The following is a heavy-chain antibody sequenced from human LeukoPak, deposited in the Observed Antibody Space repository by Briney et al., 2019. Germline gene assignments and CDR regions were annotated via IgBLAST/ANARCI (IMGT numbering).Heavy chain of an antibody. Sequence: GGSLRLSCAASGFTFSGSAMHWVRQASGKGLEWVGRIRSKANSYATAYAASVKGTFTISRDDSKNTAYLQMNSLKTEDTAVYYCTSYIAAAGRTKAFDIWGQGTMVTVSS. CDR3: TSYIAAAGRTKAFDI. D-gene: IGHD6-13*01. CDR1: GFTFSGSA. J-gene: IGHJ3*02. V-gene: IGHV3-73*01. CDR2: IRSKANSYAT.